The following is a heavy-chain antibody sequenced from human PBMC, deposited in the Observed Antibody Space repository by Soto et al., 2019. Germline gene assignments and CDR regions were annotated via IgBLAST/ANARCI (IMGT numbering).Heavy chain of an antibody. CDR3: ARDSGAKLSSS. V-gene: IGHV1-69*13. CDR2: IVPIYRTA. J-gene: IGHJ4*02. D-gene: IGHD6-13*01. CDR1: GSTFSSYR. Sequence: SVKVSCKASGSTFSSYRFNWVRQARGQGLEWLGGIVPIYRTADYAQKFQGRVTITADESTRTVYMELSSLKSQDTALYYCARDSGAKLSSSWGQGTLVTVSS.